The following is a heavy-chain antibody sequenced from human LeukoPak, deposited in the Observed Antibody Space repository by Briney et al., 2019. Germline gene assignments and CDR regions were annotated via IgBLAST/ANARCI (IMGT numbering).Heavy chain of an antibody. Sequence: ASVKVSCKASGYAFTSYDINWVRQATGQGLEWMGYMNPNSGNTGSAQKFQGRVTMTRNTSISTAYMELSGLRSEGTAVYYCAGELRHQAYWGQGTLVTVSS. CDR2: MNPNSGNT. CDR3: AGELRHQAY. D-gene: IGHD2-15*01. CDR1: GYAFTSYD. V-gene: IGHV1-8*01. J-gene: IGHJ4*02.